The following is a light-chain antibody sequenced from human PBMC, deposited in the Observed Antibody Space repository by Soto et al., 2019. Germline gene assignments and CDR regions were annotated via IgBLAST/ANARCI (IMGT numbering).Light chain of an antibody. Sequence: QSVLTQPASVSGSPGQSITFSCTGTSSDIGGYNYVSWYQQHPDKAPKLMIDEVSNRTSGVSDRFSGSKSGNTTSLTISGLQTEDEDDYYCTSYTSSTTNYVFGTGTKLTVL. J-gene: IGLJ1*01. CDR1: SSDIGGYNY. CDR2: EVS. V-gene: IGLV2-14*01. CDR3: TSYTSSTTNYV.